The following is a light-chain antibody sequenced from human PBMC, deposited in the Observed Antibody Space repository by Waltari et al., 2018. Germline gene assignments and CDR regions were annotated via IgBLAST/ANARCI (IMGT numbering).Light chain of an antibody. CDR3: DSRDTISTRV. CDR2: GQD. V-gene: IGLV3-19*01. CDR1: SLRRYY. J-gene: IGLJ3*02. Sequence: SSELTQDPAVSVALGQTVRITCQGDSLRRYYASWYQQRPGQAPGLGLYGQDNRPSGIPDRFSGSASGDTGSWTSTGAQAEDGADYYCDSRDTISTRVFGGGTRLTV.